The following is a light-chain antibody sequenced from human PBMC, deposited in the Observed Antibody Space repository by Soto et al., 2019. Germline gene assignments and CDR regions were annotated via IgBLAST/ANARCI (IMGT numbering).Light chain of an antibody. Sequence: QSVLTQPPSVSAAPGQKVIISCSGSSSNIGKNYVSWYQQLQGTAPKLLIYDNNKRPSGIPDRFSGSKSGTSATLGITGLQTGDEADYYCGTWDSSLSVFYVFGTGTQLTVL. J-gene: IGLJ1*01. CDR1: SSNIGKNY. CDR3: GTWDSSLSVFYV. V-gene: IGLV1-51*01. CDR2: DNN.